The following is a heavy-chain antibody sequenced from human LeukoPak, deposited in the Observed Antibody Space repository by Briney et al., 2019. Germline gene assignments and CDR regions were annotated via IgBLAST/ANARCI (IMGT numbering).Heavy chain of an antibody. V-gene: IGHV4-34*01. CDR1: GGSFSGYY. Sequence: PSETLPLTCAVYGGSFSGYYWSWIRQPPGKGLEWIGEINHSGSTNYNPSLKSRITISVDTSKNQFSLKLSSVTAADTAVYYCARELSAGYGDLVDYWGQGTLVTVSS. CDR3: ARELSAGYGDLVDY. D-gene: IGHD4-17*01. J-gene: IGHJ4*02. CDR2: INHSGST.